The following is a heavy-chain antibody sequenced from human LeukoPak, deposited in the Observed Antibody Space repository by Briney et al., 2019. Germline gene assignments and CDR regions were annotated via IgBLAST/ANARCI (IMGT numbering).Heavy chain of an antibody. CDR3: LLSFDG. V-gene: IGHV3-48*04. J-gene: IGHJ4*02. CDR2: ITGSSSAT. CDR1: GFTFSDYS. D-gene: IGHD3-3*01. Sequence: AGGSLRLSCITSGFTFSDYSMDWVRQAPGKGLGWVSYITGSSSATYYAESVKGRFTISRDNAKNSLYLQMNNLRAEDTAVYCGLLSFDGWGQGTLVTVSS.